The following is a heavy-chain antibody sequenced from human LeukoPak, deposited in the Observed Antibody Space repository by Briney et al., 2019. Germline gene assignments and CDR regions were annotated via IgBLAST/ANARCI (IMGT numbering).Heavy chain of an antibody. J-gene: IGHJ4*02. CDR3: ARDWGYYYDSSGYYEV. D-gene: IGHD3-22*01. V-gene: IGHV3-48*03. CDR1: GFTFSSYE. Sequence: GGSLRLSCAASGFTFSSYEMNWVRQAPGKGLEWVSYISSSGSTIYYADSVKGRFTISRDNAKNSLYLQTNSLRAEDTAVYYCARDWGYYYDSSGYYEVWGQGTLVTVSS. CDR2: ISSSGSTI.